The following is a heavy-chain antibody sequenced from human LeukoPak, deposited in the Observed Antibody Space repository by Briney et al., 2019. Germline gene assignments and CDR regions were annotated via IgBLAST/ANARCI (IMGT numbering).Heavy chain of an antibody. CDR1: GFTVSSNY. V-gene: IGHV3-66*01. CDR3: ARVDYGDYGFDY. Sequence: GGSLRLSCAASGFTVSSNYMSWVRQAPGKGLEWVSVIYSGGSTYYADSVKGRFTISRDNSKNTLYLQMNSLRAEDTAVYHCARVDYGDYGFDYWGQGTLVTVSS. CDR2: IYSGGST. D-gene: IGHD4-17*01. J-gene: IGHJ4*02.